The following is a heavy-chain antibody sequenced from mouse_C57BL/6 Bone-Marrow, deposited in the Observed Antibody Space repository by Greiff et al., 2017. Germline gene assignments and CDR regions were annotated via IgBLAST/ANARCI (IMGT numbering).Heavy chain of an antibody. V-gene: IGHV1-85*01. J-gene: IGHJ1*03. Sequence: VQLQQSGPELVKPGASVKLSCKASGYTFTSYDINWVKQRPGQGLEWIGWIYPRDGSTKYNEKFKGKATLTVDTSSSTAYMELHSLTSEDSAVYCCARLEFDGGSGDWCFDVWGTGTTVTVSS. D-gene: IGHD1-1*02. CDR2: IYPRDGST. CDR1: GYTFTSYD. CDR3: ARLEFDGGSGDWCFDV.